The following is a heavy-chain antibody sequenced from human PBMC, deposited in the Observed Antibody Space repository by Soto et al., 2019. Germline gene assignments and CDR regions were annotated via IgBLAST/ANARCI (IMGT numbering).Heavy chain of an antibody. CDR2: ISTNSRTI. V-gene: IGHV3-48*02. Sequence: EVQLVESGGGLVQPGGSLRLSCVASGFTFSSYSMNWVRQAPGKGLEWVSYISTNSRTIHYADSVKGRFTISRDNAKNSLYLQMNSLRDEDTAVYYCARDFAWAFDYWGQGTLLTVPP. CDR3: ARDFAWAFDY. D-gene: IGHD1-26*01. J-gene: IGHJ4*02. CDR1: GFTFSSYS.